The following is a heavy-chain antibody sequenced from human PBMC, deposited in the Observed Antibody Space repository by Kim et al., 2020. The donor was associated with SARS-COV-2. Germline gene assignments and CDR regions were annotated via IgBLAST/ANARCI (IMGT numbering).Heavy chain of an antibody. Sequence: GGSLRLSCAASGFTFSSYAMNWVRQAPGKGLEWVSAISGSGSSTYYADSVKARFTISRDSSKNALYLQMNSLRVDDTAVYYCAKEGRWELGRGFFDYWGQGTLVTVSS. V-gene: IGHV3-23*01. J-gene: IGHJ4*02. CDR2: ISGSGSST. D-gene: IGHD1-26*01. CDR3: AKEGRWELGRGFFDY. CDR1: GFTFSSYA.